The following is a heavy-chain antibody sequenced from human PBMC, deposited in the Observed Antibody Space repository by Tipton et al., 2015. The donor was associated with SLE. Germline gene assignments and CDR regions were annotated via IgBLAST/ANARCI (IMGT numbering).Heavy chain of an antibody. J-gene: IGHJ4*02. V-gene: IGHV3-23*01. Sequence: SLRLSCAASGFTFSSYAMSWVRQAPGKGLEWVSAISGSGGSTYYADAVKGRFNIPRDNSKNTLYLQMNSLRAEDTAVSYCAPDEYSSTSSMGWGQGTLVSIAS. D-gene: IGHD6-6*01. CDR2: ISGSGGST. CDR1: GFTFSSYA. CDR3: APDEYSSTSSMG.